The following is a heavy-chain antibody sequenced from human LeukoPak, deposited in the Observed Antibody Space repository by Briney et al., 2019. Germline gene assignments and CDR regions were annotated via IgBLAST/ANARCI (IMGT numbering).Heavy chain of an antibody. V-gene: IGHV3-23*01. J-gene: IGHJ4*02. CDR3: AKAKVVAATSPHDY. Sequence: PGGSLRLSCAASGFTFSSYAMSWVRQAPGKGLEWVSAISGSGGSTYYADSVRGRFTISRDNSKNTLYLQMNSLRAEDTAVYYCAKAKVVAATSPHDYWGQGTLVTVSS. CDR1: GFTFSSYA. D-gene: IGHD2-15*01. CDR2: ISGSGGST.